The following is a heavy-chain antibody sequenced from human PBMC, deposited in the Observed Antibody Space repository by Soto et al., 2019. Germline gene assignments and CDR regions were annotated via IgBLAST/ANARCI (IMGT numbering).Heavy chain of an antibody. D-gene: IGHD4-4*01. J-gene: IGHJ6*02. CDR3: ARAGSNLLPYYYYGMDV. Sequence: GGSLRLSCAASGFTFSSYWMHWVRQAPGKGLVWVSRINSDGSSTSYADSVKGRFTISRDNAKNTLYLQMNSLRAEDTAVYYCARAGSNLLPYYYYGMDVWGQGTTVTVSS. V-gene: IGHV3-74*01. CDR2: INSDGSST. CDR1: GFTFSSYW.